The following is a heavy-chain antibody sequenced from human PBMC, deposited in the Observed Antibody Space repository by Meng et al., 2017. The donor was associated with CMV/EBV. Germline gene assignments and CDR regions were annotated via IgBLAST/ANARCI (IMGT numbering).Heavy chain of an antibody. J-gene: IGHJ3*02. CDR3: AREVYEALFASPGDAFDI. CDR1: GFTVSSNY. D-gene: IGHD3-3*01. Sequence: GESLKISCAASGFTVSSNYMSWVRQAPGKGLEWVSSISSSSSYIYYADSVKGRFTISRDNAKNSLYLQMNSLRAEDTAVYYCAREVYEALFASPGDAFDIWGQGTMVTVSS. V-gene: IGHV3-21*01. CDR2: ISSSSSYI.